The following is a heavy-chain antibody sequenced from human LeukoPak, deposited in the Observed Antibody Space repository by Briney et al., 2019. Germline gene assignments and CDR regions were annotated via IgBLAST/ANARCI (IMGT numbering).Heavy chain of an antibody. Sequence: SETLSLTCTVSGGSISSYYWSWIRQPPGKGLEWIGYIYYSGNTNYNPSLKSRVTISIDTSMNQFSLKLTSVTAADTAVYYCARRRYTSGQVDSWGQGTLVTVSS. CDR1: GGSISSYY. J-gene: IGHJ4*02. V-gene: IGHV4-59*08. CDR2: IYYSGNT. CDR3: ARRRYTSGQVDS. D-gene: IGHD6-19*01.